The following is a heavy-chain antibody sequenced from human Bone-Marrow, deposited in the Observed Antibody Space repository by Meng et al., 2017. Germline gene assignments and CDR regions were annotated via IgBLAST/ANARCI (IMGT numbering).Heavy chain of an antibody. CDR1: GGTFSPYT. D-gene: IGHD3-9*01. Sequence: ASVKVSCKASGGTFSPYTFHWVRQAPGQGLEWLGRINPNTGGIVYARKFLERVTMTRDTSISTVYMELSRLRSDDTAVYYCARGSHYDILTGQIYAFDIWGQGTMVTVSS. V-gene: IGHV1-2*06. CDR2: INPNTGGI. CDR3: ARGSHYDILTGQIYAFDI. J-gene: IGHJ3*02.